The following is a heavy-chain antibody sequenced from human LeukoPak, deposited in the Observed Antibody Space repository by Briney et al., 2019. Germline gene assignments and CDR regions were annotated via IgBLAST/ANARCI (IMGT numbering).Heavy chain of an antibody. CDR3: ARVFQYYDYVWGSYRYANDAFDI. D-gene: IGHD3-16*02. CDR2: INPNSGGT. CDR1: GYTFTGYY. V-gene: IGHV1-2*02. J-gene: IGHJ3*02. Sequence: ASVKVSCKASGYTFTGYYMHWVRQAPGQGLEWMGWINPNSGGTNYAQKFQGRVTMTRDTSISTAYMELSRLRSDDTDVYYCARVFQYYDYVWGSYRYANDAFDIWGQGTMVTVSS.